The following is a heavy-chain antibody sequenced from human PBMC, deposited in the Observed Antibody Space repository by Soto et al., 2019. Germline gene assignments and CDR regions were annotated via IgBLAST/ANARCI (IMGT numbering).Heavy chain of an antibody. V-gene: IGHV2-5*02. D-gene: IGHD1-26*01. Sequence: QITLKESGPTLVKPTQTLTLTCTFSGFSLTTDRAGVGWIRQPPGEALEWLEVIYWDDSKTYRPSLESRLTITKGASKNQVALTRTNMDSLDTATYYCAHAYGGRSLYWGQGTLVTVSS. CDR1: GFSLTTDRAG. CDR2: IYWDDSK. CDR3: AHAYGGRSLY. J-gene: IGHJ4*02.